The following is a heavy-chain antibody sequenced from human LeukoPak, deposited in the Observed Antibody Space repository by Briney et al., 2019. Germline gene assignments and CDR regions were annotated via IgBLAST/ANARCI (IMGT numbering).Heavy chain of an antibody. CDR2: IQSDGGNE. J-gene: IGHJ4*02. V-gene: IGHV3-30*02. D-gene: IGHD7-27*01. CDR1: GFSFSTSG. Sequence: PGGSLRLSCAASGFSFSTSGMHWIHQAPGKGLEWVAFIQSDGGNEYYADSVKGRFTISRDNSKNTVHLQMNSLRAEDTAMYYCVRDGAHWDLDYWGQGTLVTVSS. CDR3: VRDGAHWDLDY.